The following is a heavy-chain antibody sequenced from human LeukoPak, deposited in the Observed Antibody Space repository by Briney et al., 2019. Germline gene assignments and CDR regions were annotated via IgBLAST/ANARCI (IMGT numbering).Heavy chain of an antibody. J-gene: IGHJ5*02. CDR2: INWNGGST. V-gene: IGHV3-20*04. CDR1: GFTFDDYG. Sequence: GRSLRLSCAASGFTFDDYGMSWVRQAPGKGLEGVSGINWNGGSTGYADSVKGRFTISRDNAKNSLYLQMNSLRAEDTALYYCARDQVAARPDSPLFDPWGQGTLVTVSS. D-gene: IGHD6-6*01. CDR3: ARDQVAARPDSPLFDP.